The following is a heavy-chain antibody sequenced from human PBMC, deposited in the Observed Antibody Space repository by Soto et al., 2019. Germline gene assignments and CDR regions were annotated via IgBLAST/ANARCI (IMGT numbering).Heavy chain of an antibody. CDR1: GGSISGYY. J-gene: IGHJ4*02. V-gene: IGHV4-59*01. CDR2: IYYNGNT. Sequence: PSETQCLTCTVSGGSISGYYGSWIRQPPGKGLEWIGYIYYNGNTKYNPSLKSRVTTSLDTSKNQFSLRLISVTAADTAKYFCAREGNLGRWLQPLDFWGQGTLVTVSS. CDR3: AREGNLGRWLQPLDF. D-gene: IGHD5-12*01.